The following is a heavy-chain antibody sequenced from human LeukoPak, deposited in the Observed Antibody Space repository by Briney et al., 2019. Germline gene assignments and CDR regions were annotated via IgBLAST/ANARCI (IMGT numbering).Heavy chain of an antibody. Sequence: ASVKVSPKVSGYTLSELSIHWVPHAPGKGLEWMGGFDPEDGEAIYAQNCQGRVTMTEDTSTDTAYMDLSSLRSEDTAVYYCLSGYCRVYWGQGTLVTVSS. CDR1: GYTLSELS. CDR2: FDPEDGEA. V-gene: IGHV1-24*01. J-gene: IGHJ4*02. CDR3: LSGYCRVY. D-gene: IGHD3-22*01.